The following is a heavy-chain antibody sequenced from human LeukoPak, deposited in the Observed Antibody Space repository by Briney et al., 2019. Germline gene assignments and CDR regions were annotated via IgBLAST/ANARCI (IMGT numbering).Heavy chain of an antibody. CDR2: IYYSGST. CDR3: ARVPHVVGAFPRQCDY. V-gene: IGHV4-39*01. J-gene: IGHJ4*02. D-gene: IGHD1-26*01. Sequence: SETLSLTCTVSGCSISSSSYYWGWIRQPPGKGLEWIGSIYYSGSTYYNPSLKSRVTISVDTSKNQFSLKLTSVTAADTAVYYSARVPHVVGAFPRQCDYWGQGTLVTVSS. CDR1: GCSISSSSYY.